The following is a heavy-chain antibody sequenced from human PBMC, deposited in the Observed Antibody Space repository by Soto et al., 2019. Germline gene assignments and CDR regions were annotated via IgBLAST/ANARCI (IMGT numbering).Heavy chain of an antibody. CDR1: GFTSSSYA. Sequence: PGGSLRLSCAASGFTSSSYAMHWVRQAPGKGLEWVAVISYDGSNKYYADSVKGRFTISRDNSKNTLYLQMNSLRAEDTAVYYCARDKVASLDYWGQGTLVTVSS. D-gene: IGHD2-15*01. CDR2: ISYDGSNK. V-gene: IGHV3-30-3*01. J-gene: IGHJ4*02. CDR3: ARDKVASLDY.